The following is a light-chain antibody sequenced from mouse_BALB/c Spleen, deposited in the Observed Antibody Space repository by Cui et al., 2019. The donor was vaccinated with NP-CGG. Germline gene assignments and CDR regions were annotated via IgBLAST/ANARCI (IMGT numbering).Light chain of an antibody. CDR2: GTN. J-gene: IGLJ1*01. CDR3: ALWYSNHWV. V-gene: IGLV1*01. Sequence: QAVVTQESALTPSPGETVTLTCRSSTGGVTSNNYANWVQEKPDHLFTGLIGGTNNRAPGVPARFSGSLMGDKAALTITGAQTEDEAIYFCALWYSNHWVFGGGTKLTVL. CDR1: TGGVTSNNY.